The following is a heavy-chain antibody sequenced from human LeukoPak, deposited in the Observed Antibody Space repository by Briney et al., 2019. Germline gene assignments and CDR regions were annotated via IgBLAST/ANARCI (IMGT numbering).Heavy chain of an antibody. Sequence: GESLRISCSASGFTFSSYSMDWVRQAPGKGPEYVSGINNNGGATQYVDSVKGRFTISRDNSKNTLYLQMNSLRAEDTAVYYCAKELDSSGYFDYWGQGTLVTVSS. CDR2: INNNGGAT. J-gene: IGHJ4*02. CDR1: GFTFSSYS. CDR3: AKELDSSGYFDY. V-gene: IGHV3-64*04. D-gene: IGHD3-22*01.